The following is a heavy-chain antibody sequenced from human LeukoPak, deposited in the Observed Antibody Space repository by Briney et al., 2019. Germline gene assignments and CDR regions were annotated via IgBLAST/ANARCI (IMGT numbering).Heavy chain of an antibody. CDR3: ARLRYCSSTSCYFWFDP. J-gene: IGHJ5*02. CDR1: GGSISSISYY. D-gene: IGHD2-2*01. V-gene: IGHV4-39*01. Sequence: SETLSLTCTVSGGSISSISYYWGWIRQPPGKGLEWIGSIYYSGSTYYNPSLKSRVTISVDTSKNQFSLKLSSVTAADTAVYYCARLRYCSSTSCYFWFDPWGQGTLVTVSS. CDR2: IYYSGST.